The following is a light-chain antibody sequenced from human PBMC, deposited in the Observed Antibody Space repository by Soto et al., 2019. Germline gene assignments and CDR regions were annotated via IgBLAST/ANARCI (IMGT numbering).Light chain of an antibody. V-gene: IGKV3-15*01. CDR1: QSINNN. Sequence: EVVMTQSPVTLSLSPGERATLSCRASQSINNNLAWYQQKPGQAPRPLIYGASTRATGVPARFSGSGSGTEFTLSISSLQSEDFAVYYCMQGTHWPWTFGQGTKVDIK. J-gene: IGKJ1*01. CDR3: MQGTHWPWT. CDR2: GAS.